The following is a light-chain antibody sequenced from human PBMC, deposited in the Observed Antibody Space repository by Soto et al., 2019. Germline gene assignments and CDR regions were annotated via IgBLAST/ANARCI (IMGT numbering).Light chain of an antibody. CDR1: QSFSID. Sequence: EIDMAQTPAPLSVSPGARATLSCMASQSFSIDLAWYQQTPRQAPRLLIYGASTRATSIPVRFSGSACGTYFTLTISRLQAEDFATYFCQQDFSAEWTFGQGTKVDIK. CDR3: QQDFSAEWT. CDR2: GAS. V-gene: IGKV3-15*01. J-gene: IGKJ1*01.